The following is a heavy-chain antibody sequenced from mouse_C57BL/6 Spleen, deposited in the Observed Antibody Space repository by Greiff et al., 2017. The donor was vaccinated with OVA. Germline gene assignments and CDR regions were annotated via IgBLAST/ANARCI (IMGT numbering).Heavy chain of an antibody. CDR2: IRSKSNNYAT. Sequence: EVQRVESGGGLVQPKGSLKLSCAASGFSFNTYAMNWVRQAPGKGLEWVARIRSKSNNYATYYADSVKDRFTISRDDSESMLYLQMNNLKTEDTAMYYCVRSVYYGSSSWYFDVWGTGTTVTVSS. CDR1: GFSFNTYA. CDR3: VRSVYYGSSSWYFDV. V-gene: IGHV10-1*01. D-gene: IGHD1-1*01. J-gene: IGHJ1*03.